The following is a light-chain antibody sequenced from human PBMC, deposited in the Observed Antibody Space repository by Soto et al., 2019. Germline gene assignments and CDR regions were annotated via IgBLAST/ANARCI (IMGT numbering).Light chain of an antibody. CDR3: ATWDTSLGAVV. Sequence: QSVLTQPPSVSAAPGQKVTISCSGSSSNIGSKYVSWYQQFPGTAPKLLIFDNDKRPSASPDRFSGSKSGTSATLDITGLQTGDEGDYYCATWDTSLGAVVFGGGTKLTVL. J-gene: IGLJ2*01. CDR1: SSNIGSKY. CDR2: DND. V-gene: IGLV1-51*01.